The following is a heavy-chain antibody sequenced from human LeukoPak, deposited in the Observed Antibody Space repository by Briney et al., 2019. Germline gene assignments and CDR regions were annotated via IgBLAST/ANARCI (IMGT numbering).Heavy chain of an antibody. Sequence: AGGSLRLSCAASGFTFSSYAMHWVRQAPGKGLEYVSAISSNGGSTYYANSVKGRFTISRDNSRNTLYLQMNSLRGEDTAVYYCARDFPGIAVAGTRPLDYWGQGTLVTVSS. V-gene: IGHV3-64*01. D-gene: IGHD6-19*01. CDR1: GFTFSSYA. CDR3: ARDFPGIAVAGTRPLDY. CDR2: ISSNGGST. J-gene: IGHJ4*02.